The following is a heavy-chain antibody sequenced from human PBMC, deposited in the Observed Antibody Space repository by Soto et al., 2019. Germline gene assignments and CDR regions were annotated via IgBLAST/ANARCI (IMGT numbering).Heavy chain of an antibody. CDR2: IYHSGHT. CDR1: GGSITTGGSY. V-gene: IGHV4-31*03. J-gene: IGHJ5*02. Sequence: PSETLSLTCTVSGGSITTGGSYWSWIRQHPGKGLEWIGNIYHSGHTYYNPSLKSRLTISVDTSKNHFSLMVDSVTAADTAVYYCARARFQVLYGKPYFDAWGQGTLVTV. D-gene: IGHD1-1*01. CDR3: ARARFQVLYGKPYFDA.